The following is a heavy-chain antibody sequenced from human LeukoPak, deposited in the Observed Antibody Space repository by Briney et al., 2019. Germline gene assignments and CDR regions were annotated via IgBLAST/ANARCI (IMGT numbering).Heavy chain of an antibody. CDR2: INPRGST. D-gene: IGHD6-19*01. CDR1: GGSFSSRY. J-gene: IGHJ6*04. Sequence: SETLSLTCGVSGGSFSSRYWTWIRQPPGKGLEWIGEINPRGSTNYNPPLESRVTVSADTSRNQLSLSLTSVTAADSAVYFCARGLRQGSAWSWGPKEKSYQYMDVWGTGTTVIVSS. CDR3: ARGLRQGSAWSWGPKEKSYQYMDV. V-gene: IGHV4-34*01.